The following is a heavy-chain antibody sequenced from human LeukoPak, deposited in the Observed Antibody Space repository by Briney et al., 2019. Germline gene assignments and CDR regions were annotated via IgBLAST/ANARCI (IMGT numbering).Heavy chain of an antibody. D-gene: IGHD2-2*02. Sequence: ASVKVSCKASGYTFTGYYMHWVRQAPGQGLEWMGWINPHSGGTNYAQKFQGRVTMTRDTSISTAYMELSRLRSDDTAVYYCARGGYCSSTSCYIGWFDPWGQGTLVTVSS. V-gene: IGHV1-2*02. J-gene: IGHJ5*02. CDR3: ARGGYCSSTSCYIGWFDP. CDR1: GYTFTGYY. CDR2: INPHSGGT.